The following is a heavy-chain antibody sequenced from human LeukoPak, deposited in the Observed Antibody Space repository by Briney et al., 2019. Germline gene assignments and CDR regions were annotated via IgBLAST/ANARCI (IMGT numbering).Heavy chain of an antibody. CDR3: ARSEVMTGGYFDY. D-gene: IGHD2-21*01. V-gene: IGHV3-48*03. CDR2: ISSSGSTI. CDR1: GFTFSNYE. Sequence: GGSLRLSCVTSGFTFSNYEMNWVRQAPGKGLDCVAYISSSGSTIYYGDSVEGRFTISRDNAKNSLYLQMNSLRAEDTAVYFCARSEVMTGGYFDYWGQGTLVTVSS. J-gene: IGHJ4*02.